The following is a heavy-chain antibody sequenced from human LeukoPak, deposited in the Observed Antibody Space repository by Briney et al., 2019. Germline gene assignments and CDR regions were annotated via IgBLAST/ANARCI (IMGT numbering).Heavy chain of an antibody. V-gene: IGHV3-15*01. CDR1: GFTFSNAW. Sequence: GGSLRLSCAASGFTFSNAWMSWVRQAPGKGLEWVGRIKSKTDGGTTDYAAPVKGRFTISRDDSKNTLYLQMTSLKTDDTAVYYCTTDLNSRGWYVGYWGQGTLVTVSS. J-gene: IGHJ4*02. CDR3: TTDLNSRGWYVGY. CDR2: IKSKTDGGTT. D-gene: IGHD6-19*01.